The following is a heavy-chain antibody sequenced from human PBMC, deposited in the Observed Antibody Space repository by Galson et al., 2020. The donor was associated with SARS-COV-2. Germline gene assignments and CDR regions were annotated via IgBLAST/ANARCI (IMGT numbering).Heavy chain of an antibody. CDR3: ARRSHDSSGYYEVYFDY. Sequence: SETLSLTCTVSGYSISSGYYWGWIRQPPGKGLEWIGSIYHSGSTYYNPSLKSRVTISVDTSKNQFSLKLSSVTAADTAVYYCARRSHDSSGYYEVYFDYWGQGTLVTVSS. D-gene: IGHD3-22*01. CDR1: GYSISSGYY. CDR2: IYHSGST. J-gene: IGHJ4*02. V-gene: IGHV4-38-2*02.